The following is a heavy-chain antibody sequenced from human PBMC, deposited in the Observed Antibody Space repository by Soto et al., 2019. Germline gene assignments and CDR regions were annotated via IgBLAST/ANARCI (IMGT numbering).Heavy chain of an antibody. CDR1: GGTFSSYA. V-gene: IGHV1-69*06. J-gene: IGHJ6*02. CDR2: IIPIFGTA. CDR3: ARDGGCSSTSCYYSYYGMDV. D-gene: IGHD2-2*01. Sequence: QVQLVQSGAEVKKPGSSVKVSCKASGGTFSSYAISWVRQAPGQGLEWMGGIIPIFGTANYAQKFQGRVTIPADKSTSTAYMELSSLRSEDTAVYYCARDGGCSSTSCYYSYYGMDVWGQGTTVTVSS.